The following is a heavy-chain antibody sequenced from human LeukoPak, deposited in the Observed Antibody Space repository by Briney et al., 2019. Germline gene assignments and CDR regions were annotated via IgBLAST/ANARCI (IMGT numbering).Heavy chain of an antibody. CDR1: GFTFRSYS. CDR2: ISSSSSTI. J-gene: IGHJ4*02. CDR3: ARDRLRGDDGRYCDY. D-gene: IGHD4-17*01. Sequence: PGGSLRLSCEASGFTFRSYSMNWVRQAPGKGLEWVSYISSSSSTIYYADSVKGRFTISRANAKNSLYLQMNSLRDEDTAVYYCARDRLRGDDGRYCDYWGQGALVTVSS. V-gene: IGHV3-48*02.